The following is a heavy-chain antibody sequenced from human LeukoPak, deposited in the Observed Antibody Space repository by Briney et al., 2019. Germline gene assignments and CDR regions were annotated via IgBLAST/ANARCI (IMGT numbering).Heavy chain of an antibody. CDR3: TRASYSYGFYGMDV. CDR1: GFTFGDYA. V-gene: IGHV3-49*05. Sequence: KPGRSLRLSCTASGFTFGDYAMSCFRQAPGKGLEWVGFIRSKAYGGTTEYAASVKGRFTISRDDSKSIAYLQMNSLKTEDTAVYYCTRASYSYGFYGMDVWGQGTTVTVSS. J-gene: IGHJ6*02. CDR2: IRSKAYGGTT. D-gene: IGHD5-18*01.